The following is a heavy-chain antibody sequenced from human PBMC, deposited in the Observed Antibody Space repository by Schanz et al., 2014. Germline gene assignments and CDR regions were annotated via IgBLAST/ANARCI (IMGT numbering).Heavy chain of an antibody. V-gene: IGHV3-7*01. CDR2: IKQDGSAK. Sequence: EVQVVESGGFLVQPGGSLRLCCVASGFTFSRYWMTWVRQAPGKGLEWVANIKQDGSAKNYVDSVKGRFTISRDNPKNSLCLQMNSLRAEDTALYYCARVLGGDEGLDQWGQGTLVTVSS. CDR1: GFTFSRYW. CDR3: ARVLGGDEGLDQ. D-gene: IGHD4-17*01. J-gene: IGHJ4*02.